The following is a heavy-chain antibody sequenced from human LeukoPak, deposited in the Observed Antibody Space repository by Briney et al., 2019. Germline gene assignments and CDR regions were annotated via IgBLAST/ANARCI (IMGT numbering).Heavy chain of an antibody. CDR3: ARYYPAYCGGDCYFDY. CDR1: GFTVSSNY. V-gene: IGHV3-53*01. CDR2: IYSGGST. D-gene: IGHD2-21*02. J-gene: IGHJ4*02. Sequence: GGPLRLSCAASGFTVSSNYMSWVRQAPGKGLEWVSVIYSGGSTYYADSVKGRFTVSRGNSKNTLYLQMNSLRAEDTAVYYCARYYPAYCGGDCYFDYWGQGTLVTVSS.